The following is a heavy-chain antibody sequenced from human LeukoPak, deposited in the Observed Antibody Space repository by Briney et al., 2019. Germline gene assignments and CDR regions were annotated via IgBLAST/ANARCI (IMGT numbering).Heavy chain of an antibody. D-gene: IGHD5-12*01. CDR2: MNPNSGNT. CDR1: GYTFTSYD. J-gene: IGHJ5*02. CDR3: ARAGDIVASGEEWFDP. V-gene: IGHV1-8*01. Sequence: GASVKVSCKASGYTFTSYDINWVRQTTGQGLEWMGWMNPNSGNTGYAQKFQGRVIMTRTTSMNTAYMELNSLRSEDTAVYYCARAGDIVASGEEWFDPWGQGTLVTVSS.